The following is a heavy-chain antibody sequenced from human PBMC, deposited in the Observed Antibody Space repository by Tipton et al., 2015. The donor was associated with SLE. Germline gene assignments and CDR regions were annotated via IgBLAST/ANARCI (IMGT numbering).Heavy chain of an antibody. V-gene: IGHV4-39*01. CDR3: ARQKGYYYYMDV. CDR2: CDQSGNT. J-gene: IGHJ6*03. Sequence: TLSLTCTVSGGSIRGSTDYWAWIRQPPGKGLGWIGRCDQSGNTFYKPSLNSRVTISVDTSRNQFSLRLNSVTAADTAVYYCARQKGYYYYMDVWGKGTTVIVSS. CDR1: GGSIRGSTDY.